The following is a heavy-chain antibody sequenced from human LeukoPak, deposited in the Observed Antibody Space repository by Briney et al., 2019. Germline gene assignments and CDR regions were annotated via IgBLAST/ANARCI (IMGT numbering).Heavy chain of an antibody. CDR2: IYYSGST. CDR1: GGSIFTDDIY. CDR3: ARGRYSGYDFLDY. D-gene: IGHD5-12*01. J-gene: IGHJ4*02. V-gene: IGHV4-30-4*01. Sequence: SETLSLTCTVSGGSIFTDDIYWSWIRQPPGRGLEWIGYIYYSGSTYYNPSLKSRVTILLDTSENHFSLKLTSVTAADTAVYYCARGRYSGYDFLDYWGQGTLVTVSS.